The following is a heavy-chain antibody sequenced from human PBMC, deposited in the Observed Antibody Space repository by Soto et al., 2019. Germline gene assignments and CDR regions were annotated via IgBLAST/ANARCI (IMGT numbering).Heavy chain of an antibody. CDR2: ISYDGSNK. CDR1: GFTFSSYG. V-gene: IGHV3-30*18. J-gene: IGHJ4*02. D-gene: IGHD3-22*01. CDR3: AKSRYADSSGDYYDF. Sequence: HPGGSLRLSCAASGFTFSSYGMHWVRQAPGKGLEWVAVISYDGSNKYYADSVKGRSTISRDNSKNTLYLQMNSLRAEDTAVYYCAKSRYADSSGDYYDFWGQGTRVTVSS.